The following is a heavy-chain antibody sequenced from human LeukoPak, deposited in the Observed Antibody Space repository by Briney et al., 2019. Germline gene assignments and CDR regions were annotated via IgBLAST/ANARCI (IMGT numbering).Heavy chain of an antibody. CDR2: IYHSGST. CDR1: GYSISSGYY. D-gene: IGHD3-22*01. V-gene: IGHV4-38-2*02. J-gene: IGHJ4*02. Sequence: PSETLSLTCTVSGYSISSGYYWGWIRQPPGKGLEWIGSIYHSGSTYYNPSLKSRVTISVDTSKNQFSLKLSSVTAADTAVYYCARVIITMIVAEGGYFDYWGQGTLVTVSS. CDR3: ARVIITMIVAEGGYFDY.